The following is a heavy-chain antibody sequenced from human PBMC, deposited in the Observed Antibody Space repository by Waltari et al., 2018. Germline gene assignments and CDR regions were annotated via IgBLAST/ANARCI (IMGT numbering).Heavy chain of an antibody. D-gene: IGHD5-18*01. Sequence: QVQLQQWGAGLLKPSETLSLTCAVYGGSFSGYCWSWIRQPPGKGLEWIGEINHSGSTNYNPSLKSRVTISVDTSKNQFSLKLSSVTAADTAVYYCARNVDTAMVVYFDYWGQGTLVTVSS. CDR1: GGSFSGYC. V-gene: IGHV4-34*01. J-gene: IGHJ4*02. CDR3: ARNVDTAMVVYFDY. CDR2: INHSGST.